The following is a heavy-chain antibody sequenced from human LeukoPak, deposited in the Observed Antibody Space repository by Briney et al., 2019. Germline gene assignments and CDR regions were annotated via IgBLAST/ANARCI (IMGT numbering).Heavy chain of an antibody. J-gene: IGHJ4*02. Sequence: ASVKVSCKASGYTFTGYCLHWVRQAPGQGLEWMGWINPNSGGTNYAQSFQGRVTMTRNTSINTAYMELSGLRSNDTAVFYCARRRGLFGGAGYYFDYWGQGTLVTVSS. CDR2: INPNSGGT. CDR3: ARRRGLFGGAGYYFDY. D-gene: IGHD3-16*01. V-gene: IGHV1-2*02. CDR1: GYTFTGYC.